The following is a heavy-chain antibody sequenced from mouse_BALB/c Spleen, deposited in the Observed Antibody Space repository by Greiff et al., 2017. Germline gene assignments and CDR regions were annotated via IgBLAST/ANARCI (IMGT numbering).Heavy chain of an antibody. CDR3: ARNYDV. V-gene: IGHV1S22*01. Sequence: LQQPGSELVRPGASVKLSCKASGYTFTSYWMHWVKQRPGQGLEWIGNIYPGSGSTNYDEKFKSKATLTVDTSSSTAYMQLSSLTSEDSAVYYCARNYDVWGQGTSVTVSS. D-gene: IGHD2-3*01. CDR1: GYTFTSYW. J-gene: IGHJ4*01. CDR2: IYPGSGST.